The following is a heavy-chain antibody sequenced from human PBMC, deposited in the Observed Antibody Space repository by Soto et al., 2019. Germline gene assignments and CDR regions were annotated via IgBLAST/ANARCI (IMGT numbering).Heavy chain of an antibody. CDR2: ISHLENT. D-gene: IGHD5-12*01. J-gene: IGHJ4*02. V-gene: IGHV4-30-2*06. Sequence: PSETLSLTCTVSGASISYGGFSWSWIRQSPGKGLELIGYISHLENTYLHPSFKSRLTMSIDRTRNQFSLKLSSVTAADMAVYYCARGGGYDSFDYWGQGVLVTVSS. CDR3: ARGGGYDSFDY. CDR1: GASISYGGFS.